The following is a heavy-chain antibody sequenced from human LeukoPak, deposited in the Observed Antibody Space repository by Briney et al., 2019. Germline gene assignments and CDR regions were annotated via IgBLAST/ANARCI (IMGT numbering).Heavy chain of an antibody. CDR1: GGSITTNNSY. CDR2: IYYSGAT. V-gene: IGHV4-39*01. J-gene: IGHJ5*02. CDR3: ARSTGYYAPFDP. Sequence: KPSETLSLTCTVSGGSITTNNSYWDWIRQPPGKGLEWIGRIYYSGATYYNPSLKSRTTISVDTSKNQFSLNLSSLTAADTAVYYCARSTGYYAPFDPWGQGTLVTVSS. D-gene: IGHD3-9*01.